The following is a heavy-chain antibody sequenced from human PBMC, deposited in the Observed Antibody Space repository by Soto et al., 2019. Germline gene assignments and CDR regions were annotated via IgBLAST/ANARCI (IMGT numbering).Heavy chain of an antibody. J-gene: IGHJ4*02. Sequence: SETLSLTCTVSGASISTYDYYWSWFRQPPGEGLQWIGYIYYSGTTYYNPSLKSRVTLSMDTSKNQFSLRLSSVTAADTAVYYCARGIGVFDSWGQGTLVTVSS. V-gene: IGHV4-30-4*01. CDR3: ARGIGVFDS. CDR2: IYYSGTT. D-gene: IGHD3-10*01. CDR1: GASISTYDYY.